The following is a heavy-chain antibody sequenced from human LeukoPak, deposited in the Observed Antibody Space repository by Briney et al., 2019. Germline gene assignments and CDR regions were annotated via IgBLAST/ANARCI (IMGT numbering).Heavy chain of an antibody. V-gene: IGHV3-7*02. CDR3: ARLELNYYGMDV. CDR1: GFTLSTYW. D-gene: IGHD3-10*01. Sequence: GGSLRLSCAASGFTLSTYWMTWVRQAPGKGLERVANIKQDGSEKYYADSVKGRFTISRDNAKNSLYLQMNSLRAEDTAVYYCARLELNYYGMDVWGQGTPVTVSS. J-gene: IGHJ6*02. CDR2: IKQDGSEK.